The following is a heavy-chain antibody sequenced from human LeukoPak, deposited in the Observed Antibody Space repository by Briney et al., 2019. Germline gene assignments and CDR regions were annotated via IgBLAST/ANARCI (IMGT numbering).Heavy chain of an antibody. Sequence: GRSLRLSCAASGFTFDDYAMHWVRQAPGKGLEWVSGISWNSGSIGYADSVKGRFTISRDNAKNSLYLQMNSLRAEDMALYYCAKGSSGWYGSPFDYWGQGTLVTASS. CDR1: GFTFDDYA. J-gene: IGHJ4*02. V-gene: IGHV3-9*03. CDR3: AKGSSGWYGSPFDY. D-gene: IGHD6-19*01. CDR2: ISWNSGSI.